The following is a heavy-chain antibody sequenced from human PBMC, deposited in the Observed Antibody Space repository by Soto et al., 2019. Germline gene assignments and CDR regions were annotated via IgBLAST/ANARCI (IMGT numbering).Heavy chain of an antibody. CDR1: GFTFDDYT. J-gene: IGHJ6*02. CDR2: ISWDGGST. CDR3: AKVGPAMVRNYYGMDV. D-gene: IGHD5-18*01. V-gene: IGHV3-43*01. Sequence: GGSLRLSCAASGFTFDDYTMHWVRQAPGKGLEWVSLISWDGGSTDYADTVKGRFTISRDNSKNSLYLQMNSLRTEDTALYYCAKVGPAMVRNYYGMDVWGQGTTVTVSS.